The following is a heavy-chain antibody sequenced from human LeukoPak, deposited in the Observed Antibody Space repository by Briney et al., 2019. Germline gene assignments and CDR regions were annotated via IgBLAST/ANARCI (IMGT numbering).Heavy chain of an antibody. CDR3: AKDRPNYYESNGHYYRRDGDY. CDR1: GFTFSSYS. CDR2: LSSGGDYT. V-gene: IGHV3-23*01. J-gene: IGHJ4*02. D-gene: IGHD3-22*01. Sequence: GGSLRLSCAASGFTFSSYSMNWVRQAPGKGLGWVSSLSSGGDYTYYAGSVKGRFTISRDNSKNTLYLQMNSLRAEDRAIYYCAKDRPNYYESNGHYYRRDGDYWGQGTLVTVSS.